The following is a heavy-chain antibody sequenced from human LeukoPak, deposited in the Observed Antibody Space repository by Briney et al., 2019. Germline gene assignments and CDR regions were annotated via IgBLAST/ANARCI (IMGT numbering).Heavy chain of an antibody. J-gene: IGHJ6*03. V-gene: IGHV1-8*01. CDR2: MNPNSGNT. CDR1: GYTFTTYD. CDR3: ARGVDGSGSYRYYYYYMDV. D-gene: IGHD3-10*01. Sequence: GASVKVSCKTSGYTFTTYDINWVRQATGQGLEWMGWMNPNSGNTGYAQKFQGRVTMTRNTSISTAYMELSSLRSEDTAVYYCARGVDGSGSYRYYYYYMDVWGKGTTVTISS.